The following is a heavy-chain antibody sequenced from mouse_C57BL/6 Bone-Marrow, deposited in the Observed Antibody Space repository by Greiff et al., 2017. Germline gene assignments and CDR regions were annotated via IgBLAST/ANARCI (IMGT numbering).Heavy chain of an antibody. J-gene: IGHJ2*01. Sequence: VKLQQPGAELVMPGASVKLSCKASGYTFTSYWMHWVKQRPGQGLEWIGEIDPSDSYINYNQKFKGKSTLTVDKSSSTAYMQLSSLTSEDSAVYYCAREGIYYGNSYYFDYWGQGTTLTVSS. CDR2: IDPSDSYI. V-gene: IGHV1-69*01. CDR3: AREGIYYGNSYYFDY. CDR1: GYTFTSYW. D-gene: IGHD2-1*01.